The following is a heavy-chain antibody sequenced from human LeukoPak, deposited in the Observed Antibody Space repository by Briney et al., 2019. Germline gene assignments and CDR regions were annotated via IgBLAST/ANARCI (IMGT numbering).Heavy chain of an antibody. V-gene: IGHV3-23*01. Sequence: PGGSLRLSCAASGFTFSSYAVSWVRQAPGKGLEWVSAISGSGGSTYYADSVKGRFTISRDNSKNTLYLQMNSLRAEDTAVYYCAKDPERYSSSWAPPPLNWFDPWGQGTLVTVSS. CDR1: GFTFSSYA. D-gene: IGHD6-6*01. CDR2: ISGSGGST. J-gene: IGHJ5*02. CDR3: AKDPERYSSSWAPPPLNWFDP.